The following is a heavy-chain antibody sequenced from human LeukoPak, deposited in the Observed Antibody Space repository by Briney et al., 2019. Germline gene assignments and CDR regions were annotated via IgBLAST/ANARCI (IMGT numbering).Heavy chain of an antibody. Sequence: GASVKVSCKASGYTFTGYYMHWVRQAPGQGLEWMGWINPNSGGTNYAQKFQGRVTMTRDTSISTAYMELSRLRSDDTAVYYCAVTDVDTAMVSNWFDPWGQGTLVTVSS. CDR3: AVTDVDTAMVSNWFDP. V-gene: IGHV1-2*02. CDR2: INPNSGGT. CDR1: GYTFTGYY. J-gene: IGHJ5*02. D-gene: IGHD5-18*01.